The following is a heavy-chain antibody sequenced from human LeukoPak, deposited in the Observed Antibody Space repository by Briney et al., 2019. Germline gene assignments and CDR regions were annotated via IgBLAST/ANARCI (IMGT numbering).Heavy chain of an antibody. CDR3: ATDQLFYGDSRGY. Sequence: SETLSLTCTVSGGSISSSSYYWGWIRQPPGKGLEWIGSIYYSGSTYYNPSLKSRVTISVDTFKNQLSLKLSSVTAADTAVYYCATDQLFYGDSRGYWGQGTLVTVSS. CDR2: IYYSGST. J-gene: IGHJ4*02. CDR1: GGSISSSSYY. V-gene: IGHV4-39*01. D-gene: IGHD4-17*01.